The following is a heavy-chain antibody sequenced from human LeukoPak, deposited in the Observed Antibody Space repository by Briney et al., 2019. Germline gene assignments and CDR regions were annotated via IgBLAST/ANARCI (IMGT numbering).Heavy chain of an antibody. J-gene: IGHJ4*02. D-gene: IGHD6-13*01. CDR1: GYSISSGYY. Sequence: SETLSLNCAVSGYSISSGYYWGWIRQPPGKGLEWIGSISHSGSTYYSPSLRSRVTISLDTSKNRFSLKLSSVTAADTAVYYCARDHSNTGGDYWGQGTLVTVSS. V-gene: IGHV4-38-2*02. CDR3: ARDHSNTGGDY. CDR2: ISHSGST.